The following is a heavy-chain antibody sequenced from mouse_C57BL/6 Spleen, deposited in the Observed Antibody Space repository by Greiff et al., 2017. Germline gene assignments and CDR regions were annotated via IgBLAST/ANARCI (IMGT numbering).Heavy chain of an antibody. Sequence: EVKLMESGPGLVKPSQSLSLTCSVTGYSITSGYYWNWIRQFPGNKLEWMGYISYDGSNNYNPSLKNRIAITRDTSKNQFLLKLNSVTTEDTATYYCARDGPRFAYWGQGTLVTVSA. J-gene: IGHJ3*01. CDR2: ISYDGSN. V-gene: IGHV3-6*01. CDR3: ARDGPRFAY. CDR1: GYSITSGYY.